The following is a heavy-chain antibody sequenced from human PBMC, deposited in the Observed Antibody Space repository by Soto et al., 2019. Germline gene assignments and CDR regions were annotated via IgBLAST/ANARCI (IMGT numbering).Heavy chain of an antibody. D-gene: IGHD2-8*01. CDR1: GYTFTSYG. V-gene: IGHV1-18*01. Sequence: ASVKVSCKASGYTFTSYGISWVRQAPGQGLEWMGWISAYNGNTNYAQKLQGRVTMTTDTSTSTAYMELRSLRSDDTAVYYCATAPLYDGNGAFDYWGQGTLVTVSS. CDR2: ISAYNGNT. J-gene: IGHJ4*02. CDR3: ATAPLYDGNGAFDY.